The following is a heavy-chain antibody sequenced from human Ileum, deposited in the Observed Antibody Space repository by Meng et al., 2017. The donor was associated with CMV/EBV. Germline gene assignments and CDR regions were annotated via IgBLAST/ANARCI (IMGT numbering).Heavy chain of an antibody. CDR2: INHDRSNT. CDR3: TTGPLRED. J-gene: IGHJ4*02. Sequence: GESLKISCEASGFTFSNYGMHWVRQAPGKGLEWVGFINHDRSNTYYSDSMEGRFAIFRDNSKNTLSLQTNSLRAEDTAVYYCTTGPLREDWGQGTLVTVSS. CDR1: GFTFSNYG. V-gene: IGHV3-30*02. D-gene: IGHD4-11*01.